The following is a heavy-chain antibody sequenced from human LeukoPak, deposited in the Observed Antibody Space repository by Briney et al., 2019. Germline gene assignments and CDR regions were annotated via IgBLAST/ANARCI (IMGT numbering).Heavy chain of an antibody. D-gene: IGHD2-15*01. CDR3: ARGQIYCSGGSCPLYY. V-gene: IGHV3-53*01. CDR2: IYSGGST. Sequence: GGSLRLSCAASGFTVSSNYMSWVRQAPGRGLEWVSVIYSGGSTYYADSVKGRFTISRDNSKNTLYLQMNSLRAEDTAVYYCARGQIYCSGGSCPLYYWGQGTPVTVSS. J-gene: IGHJ4*02. CDR1: GFTVSSNY.